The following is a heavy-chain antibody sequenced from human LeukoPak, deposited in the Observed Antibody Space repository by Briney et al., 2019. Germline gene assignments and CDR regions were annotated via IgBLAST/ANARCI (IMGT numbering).Heavy chain of an antibody. Sequence: GRSLRLSCAVSGCTFSSYGMHWVRQAPGKGLEWVEVIGYDGSNKYYADSVKGRFTISRDNSKNTLYLQMNSLRAEDSAVYYCARDRRIAAAGEGDYWYFDLWGPGTLVTVSS. J-gene: IGHJ2*01. CDR3: ARDRRIAAAGEGDYWYFDL. CDR1: GCTFSSYG. D-gene: IGHD6-13*01. CDR2: IGYDGSNK. V-gene: IGHV3-33*01.